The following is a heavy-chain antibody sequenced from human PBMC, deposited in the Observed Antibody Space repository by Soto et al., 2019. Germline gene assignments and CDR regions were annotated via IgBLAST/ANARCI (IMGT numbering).Heavy chain of an antibody. CDR2: INAGNGNT. CDR1: GYTFTSYA. J-gene: IGHJ3*02. CDR3: ARDIPSIVLMVYARGAFDI. V-gene: IGHV1-3*01. D-gene: IGHD2-8*01. Sequence: QVQLVQSGAEVKKPGASVKVSCKASGYTFTSYAMHWVRQAPGQRLEWMGWINAGNGNTKYSQKFQGRVTITRDTSASTAYMELSSLRSEDTAVYYCARDIPSIVLMVYARGAFDIWGQGTMVTVSS.